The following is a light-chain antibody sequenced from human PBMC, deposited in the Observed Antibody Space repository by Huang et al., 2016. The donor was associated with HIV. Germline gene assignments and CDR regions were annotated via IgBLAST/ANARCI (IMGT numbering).Light chain of an antibody. J-gene: IGKJ1*01. CDR3: HQYGMSPRT. CDR1: QRVSSAY. V-gene: IGKV3-20*01. Sequence: EIVLTQSPGTLSLSPGERATLSCRASQRVSSAYLAWYLQKRGQAPRLLIYSTSRRATDTPDRFSGSGSGTDFTLTISRLEPEDFAVYYCHQYGMSPRTFGQGTKVEI. CDR2: STS.